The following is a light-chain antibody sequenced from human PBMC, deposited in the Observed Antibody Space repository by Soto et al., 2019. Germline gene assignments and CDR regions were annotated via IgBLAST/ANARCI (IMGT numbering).Light chain of an antibody. J-gene: IGKJ5*01. Sequence: DIQMTQSPSSLSASVGARVTITCRASQSITNYLNWYQQKPGKDPKLLIYAASTLQSGVPSRFSGSESGTDFTLTISSLQPEDFATYYCQQTYTTPPNTFGQGTRLEIK. CDR3: QQTYTTPPNT. CDR2: AAS. CDR1: QSITNY. V-gene: IGKV1-39*01.